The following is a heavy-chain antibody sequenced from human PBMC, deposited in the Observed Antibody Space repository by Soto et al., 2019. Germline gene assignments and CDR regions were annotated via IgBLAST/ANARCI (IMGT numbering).Heavy chain of an antibody. Sequence: QVKLVQSGAEVKKPGASVKVSCKASGYTFTSYGISWVRQAPGQGLEWMGWISAYNGNTNYAQKLQGRVTMTTDTSTSTAYMELRSLRSDDTAVYYCARDGEQLVQSDYYYFYGMDVWGQGTTVTVSS. V-gene: IGHV1-18*01. CDR2: ISAYNGNT. J-gene: IGHJ6*02. CDR3: ARDGEQLVQSDYYYFYGMDV. D-gene: IGHD6-13*01. CDR1: GYTFTSYG.